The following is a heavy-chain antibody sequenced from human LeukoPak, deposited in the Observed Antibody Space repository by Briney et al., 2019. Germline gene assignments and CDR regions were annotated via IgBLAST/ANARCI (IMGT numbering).Heavy chain of an antibody. J-gene: IGHJ4*02. D-gene: IGHD4-17*01. V-gene: IGHV3-7*05. Sequence: GGSLRLSCAASGFTFSRYWMNWVRQAPGKGLEWVANIKEDGSAKYYVDSVKGRFTISRDNAKNSLYLQMNSLRAEDTAVYYCAKLESATVTTPDFDYWGQGTLVTVSS. CDR2: IKEDGSAK. CDR1: GFTFSRYW. CDR3: AKLESATVTTPDFDY.